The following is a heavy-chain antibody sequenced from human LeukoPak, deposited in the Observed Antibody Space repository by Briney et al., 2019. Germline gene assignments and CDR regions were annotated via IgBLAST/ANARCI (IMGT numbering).Heavy chain of an antibody. Sequence: GGSLRLSCAASGFTVSSNYMSWVRQAPGKGLEWVSVIYSGGSTYYADSVKSRFTISRDNSKNTLYLQMNSLRAEDTAVYYCARDLGYSYGQSDYWGQGTLVTVSS. D-gene: IGHD5-18*01. CDR2: IYSGGST. V-gene: IGHV3-53*01. J-gene: IGHJ4*02. CDR1: GFTVSSNY. CDR3: ARDLGYSYGQSDY.